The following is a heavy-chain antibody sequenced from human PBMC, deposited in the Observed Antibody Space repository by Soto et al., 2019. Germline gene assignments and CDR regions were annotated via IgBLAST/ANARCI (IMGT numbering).Heavy chain of an antibody. J-gene: IGHJ6*02. CDR1: GFIFSEYE. D-gene: IGHD2-8*01. V-gene: IGHV3-48*03. CDR2: IGKNGRDI. Sequence: GGSLRLSCEVSGFIFSEYEFNWVRQAPGKGLEWVSYIGKNGRDIYDADSVKGRFTISRDDDKSTLYLEMNSLRAEDTAVYYCVSGPGPMYYAMDAWGQGTMVTVSS. CDR3: VSGPGPMYYAMDA.